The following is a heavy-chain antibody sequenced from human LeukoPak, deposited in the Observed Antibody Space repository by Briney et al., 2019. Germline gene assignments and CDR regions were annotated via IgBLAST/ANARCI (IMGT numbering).Heavy chain of an antibody. CDR3: ASGASETDY. CDR1: GFTFSSYSMN. Sequence: GSLRLSCAASGFTFSSYSMNWVRQPPGKGLEWIGSIYYSVNTYYNPSLKSRVTISVDTSKNQFSLKLSSVTAADTAVYYCASGASETDYWGQGTLVTVSS. D-gene: IGHD1-14*01. V-gene: IGHV4-39*01. J-gene: IGHJ4*02. CDR2: IYYSVNT.